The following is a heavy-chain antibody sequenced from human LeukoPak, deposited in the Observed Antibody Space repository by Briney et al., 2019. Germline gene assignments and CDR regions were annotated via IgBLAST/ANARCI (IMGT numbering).Heavy chain of an antibody. V-gene: IGHV4-59*08. Sequence: PSETLSLTCTVSGGSISSYYWSWLRQPPGKGLEWIGYIYYSGSTNYNPSLKSRVTISVDTSKNQFSLKLSSVTAADTAVYYCATFDVGASNFDYWGQGTLVTVSS. D-gene: IGHD1-26*01. CDR1: GGSISSYY. CDR2: IYYSGST. J-gene: IGHJ4*02. CDR3: ATFDVGASNFDY.